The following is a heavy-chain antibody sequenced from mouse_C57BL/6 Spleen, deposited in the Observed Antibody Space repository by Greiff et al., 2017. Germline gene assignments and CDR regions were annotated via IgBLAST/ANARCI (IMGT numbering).Heavy chain of an antibody. Sequence: QVKLQQPGAELVKPGASVKLSCKASGYTFTSYWMHWVKQRPGQGLEWIGDIYPGSGSTNYNEKFTSKATLTVDTSSSTAYMQLSSLTSEDSAVYYCARGDDYDVSWFAYWGQGTLVTVSA. V-gene: IGHV1-55*01. CDR1: GYTFTSYW. CDR2: IYPGSGST. J-gene: IGHJ3*01. CDR3: ARGDDYDVSWFAY. D-gene: IGHD2-4*01.